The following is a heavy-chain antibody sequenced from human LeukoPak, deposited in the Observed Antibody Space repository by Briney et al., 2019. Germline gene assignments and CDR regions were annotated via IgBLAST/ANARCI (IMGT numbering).Heavy chain of an antibody. Sequence: GASVKVSCKASGGTFSGYAISWVRQAPGQGLEWMGGIIPIFGTANYAQKFQGRVTITADESTSTAYMELSSLRSEDTAVYYCARDNYDSSGSIGDYWGQGTLVTVSS. D-gene: IGHD3-22*01. J-gene: IGHJ4*02. CDR1: GGTFSGYA. CDR3: ARDNYDSSGSIGDY. CDR2: IIPIFGTA. V-gene: IGHV1-69*13.